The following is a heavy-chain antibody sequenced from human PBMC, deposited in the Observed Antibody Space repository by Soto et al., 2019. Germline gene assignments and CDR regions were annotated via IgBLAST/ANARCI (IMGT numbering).Heavy chain of an antibody. CDR3: AHRLDAQLWNHSDAFDI. J-gene: IGHJ3*02. V-gene: IGHV2-5*02. CDR2: IYWDDDK. D-gene: IGHD5-18*01. CDR1: GFSLRTSVVG. Sequence: QITLKESGPTLVKPTQNLTLTCTFSGFSLRTSVVGVGWIRQPPGKALEWLALIYWDDDKRYSPSLKSRLTITKDTSKNQVVLTMTNMDPVDTATYYCAHRLDAQLWNHSDAFDIWGQGTMVTVSS.